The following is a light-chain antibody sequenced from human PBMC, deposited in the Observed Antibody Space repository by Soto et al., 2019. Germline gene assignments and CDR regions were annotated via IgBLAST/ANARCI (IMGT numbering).Light chain of an antibody. Sequence: EIVMTQSPATLSVSPGERATLSCRASQSVSSNLAWYQQQPGQAPRLLIYGASTRATGIPARFSGSGSGTEFTLTISSLQSEDFAVYYCQQYNNWPPRAWTFGQGTKVEIK. V-gene: IGKV3-15*01. CDR1: QSVSSN. CDR3: QQYNNWPPRAWT. CDR2: GAS. J-gene: IGKJ1*01.